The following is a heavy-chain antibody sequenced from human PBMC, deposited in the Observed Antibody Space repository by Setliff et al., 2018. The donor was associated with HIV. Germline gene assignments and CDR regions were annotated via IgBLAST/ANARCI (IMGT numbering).Heavy chain of an antibody. D-gene: IGHD6-6*01. CDR2: IEKDGSEK. CDR3: ARGHYSSSSG. J-gene: IGHJ4*02. V-gene: IGHV3-7*03. Sequence: PSETLSLSCAASGFSVSTYWMNWVRQAPGKGLEWVANIEKDGSEKYYVDSVKGRFTISRDNAKNSLYLQMNSLRAEDTAVYYCARGHYSSSSGWGQGALVTVSS. CDR1: GFSVSTYW.